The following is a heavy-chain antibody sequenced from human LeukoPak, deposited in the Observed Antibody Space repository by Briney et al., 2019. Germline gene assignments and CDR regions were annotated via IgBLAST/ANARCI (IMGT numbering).Heavy chain of an antibody. Sequence: PSETLSLTCAVYGGSSSGYYWSWIRQPPGKGLEWIGYIYYSGSTNYNPSLKSRVTISVDTSKNQFSLKLSSVTAADTAVYYCARSVVCSSTSCYSWFDPWGQGTLVTVSS. J-gene: IGHJ5*02. CDR3: ARSVVCSSTSCYSWFDP. CDR2: IYYSGST. V-gene: IGHV4-59*01. CDR1: GGSSSGYY. D-gene: IGHD2-2*02.